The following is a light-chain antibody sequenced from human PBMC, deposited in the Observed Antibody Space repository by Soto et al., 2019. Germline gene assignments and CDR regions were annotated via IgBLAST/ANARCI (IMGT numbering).Light chain of an antibody. V-gene: IGKV1-39*01. J-gene: IGKJ5*01. CDR1: QSIKNY. CDR2: GAS. CDR3: QQGYSTTPIT. Sequence: DIQMTQSTSSLSAAIGDRVTITWRASQSIKNYLNWYQHKPAAAPKLLIFGASNLESGVPSRFSGSGSGTEFTLSISSLQPEDFATYYCQQGYSTTPITFGQGTRLEIK.